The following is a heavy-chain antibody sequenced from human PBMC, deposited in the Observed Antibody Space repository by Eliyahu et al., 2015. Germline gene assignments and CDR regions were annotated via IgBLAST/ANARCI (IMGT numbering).Heavy chain of an antibody. J-gene: IGHJ5*02. V-gene: IGHV4-31*03. D-gene: IGHD5-18*01. Sequence: QVQLLESGPGLVRPSQTLSLTCSVSGGSLNIGGYYWSWIRQRPGEGLEWIGSIFPSGYTYYNPSLKSRLSISRDTSKNEFSLKLTSVSAADTAAVYYCARRDTDREGWFDPWGQGKLVTVSS. CDR2: IFPSGYT. CDR1: GGSLNIGGYY. CDR3: ARRDTDREGWFDP.